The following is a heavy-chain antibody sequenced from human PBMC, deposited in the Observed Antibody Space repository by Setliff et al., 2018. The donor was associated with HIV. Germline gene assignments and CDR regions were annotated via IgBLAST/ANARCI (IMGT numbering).Heavy chain of an antibody. J-gene: IGHJ4*02. V-gene: IGHV4-34*01. Sequence: PSETLSLTCAVYGGSLSGYYWSWLRQPPGKGLEWLGEINHSRTTNYNASLNRRVTISVDTSKNQFSLKVSSVTASDTAVYYCARHVTGAAYWNFFDYWGQGTLVTVSS. D-gene: IGHD1-26*01. CDR1: GGSLSGYY. CDR3: ARHVTGAAYWNFFDY. CDR2: INHSRTT.